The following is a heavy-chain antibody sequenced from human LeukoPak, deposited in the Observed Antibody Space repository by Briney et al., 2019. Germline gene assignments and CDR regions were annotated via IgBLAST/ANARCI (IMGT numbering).Heavy chain of an antibody. V-gene: IGHV1-8*01. D-gene: IGHD5-18*01. CDR1: GYTFTSCD. CDR2: MNPNSGNT. J-gene: IGHJ4*02. CDR3: AKRGHSYGDFDY. Sequence: ASVKVSCKASGYTFTSCDINWVRQATGQGLEWMGWMNPNSGNTGYAQKFQGRVTMTRNTSISTAYMELSSLRSEDTAVYYCAKRGHSYGDFDYWGQGTLVTVSS.